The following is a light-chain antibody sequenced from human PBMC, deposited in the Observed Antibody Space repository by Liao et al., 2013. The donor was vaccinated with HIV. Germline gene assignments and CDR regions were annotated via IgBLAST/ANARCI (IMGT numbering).Light chain of an antibody. CDR3: QVWDSSSDHRV. CDR1: NIGRRS. V-gene: IGLV3-21*04. J-gene: IGLJ3*02. Sequence: SYVLTQSPSVSVAPGQTAEITCRGNNIGRRSVHWYQQKPGQAPLLVMYYDSDRPSQIPERFSGSNPGYAAILTISGVEAGDEADYYCQVWDSSSDHRVFGGGTKLTVL. CDR2: YDS.